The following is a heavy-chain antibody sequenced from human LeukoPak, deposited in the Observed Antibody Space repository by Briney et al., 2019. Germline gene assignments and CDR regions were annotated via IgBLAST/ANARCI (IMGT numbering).Heavy chain of an antibody. CDR1: GGSVGSGSYY. V-gene: IGHV4-61*01. Sequence: PSETLSLTCTVSGGSVGSGSYYWSWIRQPPGKGLEWIGYIYYSGSTNYNPSLKSRVTISVDTSKNQFSLKLSSVTAADTAVYYCASPIAVAGTWGYYYGMDVWGQGTTVTVSS. CDR3: ASPIAVAGTWGYYYGMDV. CDR2: IYYSGST. D-gene: IGHD6-19*01. J-gene: IGHJ6*02.